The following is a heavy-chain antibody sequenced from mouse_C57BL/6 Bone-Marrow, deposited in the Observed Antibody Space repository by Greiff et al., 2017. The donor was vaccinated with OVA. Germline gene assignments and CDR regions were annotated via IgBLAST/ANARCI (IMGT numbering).Heavy chain of an antibody. D-gene: IGHD1-1*01. CDR3: TVEGYYYGSSPYYAMDY. CDR2: IRLKSDNYAT. J-gene: IGHJ4*01. CDR1: GFTFSNYW. Sequence: EVKVVESGGGLVQPGGSMKLSCVASGFTFSNYWMNWVRQSPEKGLEWVAQIRLKSDNYATHYAESVKGRFTISRDDSKSSVYLQMNNLRTEDTGIYYCTVEGYYYGSSPYYAMDYWGQGTSVTVSS. V-gene: IGHV6-3*01.